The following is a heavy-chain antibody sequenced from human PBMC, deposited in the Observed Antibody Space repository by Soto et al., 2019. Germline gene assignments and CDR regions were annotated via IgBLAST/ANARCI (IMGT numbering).Heavy chain of an antibody. V-gene: IGHV4-34*01. D-gene: IGHD1-26*01. CDR1: GGSFSGYY. Sequence: SETMSLTCAVYGGSFSGYYWSWIRKPPGKGLEWIGEINHSGSTNYNPSLKSRVTISVDTSKNQFSLKLSSVTAADTAVYYCARGPGGSSYGGKSFLGFGYWGQGTLVTVSS. J-gene: IGHJ4*02. CDR3: ARGPGGSSYGGKSFLGFGY. CDR2: INHSGST.